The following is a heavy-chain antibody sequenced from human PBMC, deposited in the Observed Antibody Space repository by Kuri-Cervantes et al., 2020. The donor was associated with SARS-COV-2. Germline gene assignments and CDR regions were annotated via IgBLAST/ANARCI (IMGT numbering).Heavy chain of an antibody. Sequence: GGSLRLSCAASGFTFSSYSMNWVRQAPGKGLEWVSSISSSSSYIYYADSVKGRFTISRDNAKNSLYLQMNSLRAEDTAVYYCAKGIAAAGTFVVDYWGQGTLVTVSS. J-gene: IGHJ4*02. CDR2: ISSSSSYI. V-gene: IGHV3-21*01. D-gene: IGHD6-13*01. CDR1: GFTFSSYS. CDR3: AKGIAAAGTFVVDY.